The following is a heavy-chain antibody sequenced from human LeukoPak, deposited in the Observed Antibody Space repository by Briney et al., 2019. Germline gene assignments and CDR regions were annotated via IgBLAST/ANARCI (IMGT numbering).Heavy chain of an antibody. CDR2: INTNTGNP. V-gene: IGHV7-4-1*02. D-gene: IGHD3-16*02. Sequence: ASVKVSCKASGYTFTSYAMNWVRQAPGQGLEWMGWINTNTGNPTYAQGFTGRFVFSLDTSVSTAYLQISSLKAEDTAVYYCARDYDYVWGSYRSLSSPDYWGQGTLVTVSS. CDR3: ARDYDYVWGSYRSLSSPDY. CDR1: GYTFTSYA. J-gene: IGHJ4*02.